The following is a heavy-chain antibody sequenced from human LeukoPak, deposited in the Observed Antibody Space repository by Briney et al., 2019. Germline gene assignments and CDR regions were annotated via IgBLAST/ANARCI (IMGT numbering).Heavy chain of an antibody. CDR1: GYTLTELS. V-gene: IGHV1-24*01. D-gene: IGHD2-2*01. J-gene: IGHJ6*02. CDR2: FDPEDGET. CDR3: ARERDVVVPAALYYYYYYGMDV. Sequence: GASVKVSCKVSGYTLTELSMHWVRQAPGKGLEWMGGFDPEDGETIYAQKFQGRVTMTEDTSTDTAYMELSSLRSEDTAVYYCARERDVVVPAALYYYYYYGMDVWGQGTTVTVSS.